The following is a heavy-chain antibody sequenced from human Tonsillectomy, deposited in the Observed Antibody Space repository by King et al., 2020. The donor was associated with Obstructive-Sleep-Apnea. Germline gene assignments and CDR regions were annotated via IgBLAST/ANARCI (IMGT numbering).Heavy chain of an antibody. V-gene: IGHV3-49*03. J-gene: IGHJ4*02. CDR2: IRRKVYGGTT. D-gene: IGHD3-22*01. Sequence: VQLVESGGGLVQPGRSLRLSCTASGFTFGDYAMSWFRQAPGKGLEWVGFIRRKVYGGTTEYAESVKGRFTISRDDSKSIAYLQMTSLKTEDTAVYYCTRDHGYYDTSGYLGFYWGQGTLVTVSS. CDR1: GFTFGDYA. CDR3: TRDHGYYDTSGYLGFY.